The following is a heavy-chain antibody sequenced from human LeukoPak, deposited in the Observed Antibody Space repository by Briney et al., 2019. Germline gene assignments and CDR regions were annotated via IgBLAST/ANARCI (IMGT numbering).Heavy chain of an antibody. J-gene: IGHJ5*02. V-gene: IGHV6-1*01. CDR2: TYYRSKWYN. CDR3: ARSEYNCFHP. CDR1: GDSFASNNDA. Sequence: SQTLSLTCAISGDSFASNNDAWNWIRQSPSRGLEWLGRTYYRSKWYNEYAVSVKSRITINPDTSKNQFSLHLNSVTPEDTALYYCARSEYNCFHPWGRGILVTVSS.